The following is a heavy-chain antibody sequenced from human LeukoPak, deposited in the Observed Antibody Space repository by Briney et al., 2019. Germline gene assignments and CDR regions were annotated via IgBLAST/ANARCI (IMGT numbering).Heavy chain of an antibody. J-gene: IGHJ4*02. V-gene: IGHV3-48*03. Sequence: GGSLRLSCAASGFTFSNSEMSWVRQAPGKGLEWVSYISTSGSTRFYADSVKGRFTISRDNAKSSLYLQMNSLRVEDTAVYYCARGWQLGNWGQGTLVTVSS. CDR3: ARGWQLGN. CDR1: GFTFSNSE. D-gene: IGHD6-6*01. CDR2: ISTSGSTR.